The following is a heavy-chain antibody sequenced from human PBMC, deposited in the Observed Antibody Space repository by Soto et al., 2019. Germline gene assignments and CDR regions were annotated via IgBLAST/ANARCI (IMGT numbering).Heavy chain of an antibody. D-gene: IGHD3-22*01. Sequence: VKVSCKASGYTFTGYYMHWVRQAPGQGLEWLGWISTYDGNTKYAQILQGRVSMTTDTSTKTAYMVVRILRFDDTAVYYCARGGYYDSSGSRNYHYYGMNVWGQGTTVTVSS. V-gene: IGHV1-18*04. CDR3: ARGGYYDSSGSRNYHYYGMNV. J-gene: IGHJ6*02. CDR2: ISTYDGNT. CDR1: GYTFTGYY.